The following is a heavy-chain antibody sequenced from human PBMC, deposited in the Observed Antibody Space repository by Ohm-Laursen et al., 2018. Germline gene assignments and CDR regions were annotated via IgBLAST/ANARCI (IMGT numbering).Heavy chain of an antibody. CDR2: ISWNSGSI. D-gene: IGHD2-15*01. J-gene: IGHJ4*02. V-gene: IGHV3-9*01. Sequence: SLRLSCAASGFTFDDYAMHWVRQAPGKGLEWVSGISWNSGSIGYADSVKGRFTISRDNAKNSLYLQMNSLRAEDTALYYCAKDIEGYYSGIQDWGQGTLVTVSS. CDR1: GFTFDDYA. CDR3: AKDIEGYYSGIQD.